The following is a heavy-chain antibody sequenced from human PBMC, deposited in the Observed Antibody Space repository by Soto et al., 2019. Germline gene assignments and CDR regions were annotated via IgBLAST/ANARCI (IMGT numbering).Heavy chain of an antibody. Sequence: PSETLCLTCSILGDSIGDTRFYWVWVRQSPEKGLEWIGSISHDGHAYYNPSLKSRVTLFADTSRNQFSLTMKSVTVADTALYFCARQRFGSFSGSYVFDLWGQGTPVTVSS. D-gene: IGHD3-16*01. CDR1: GDSIGDTRFY. J-gene: IGHJ5*02. CDR2: ISHDGHA. CDR3: ARQRFGSFSGSYVFDL. V-gene: IGHV4-39*01.